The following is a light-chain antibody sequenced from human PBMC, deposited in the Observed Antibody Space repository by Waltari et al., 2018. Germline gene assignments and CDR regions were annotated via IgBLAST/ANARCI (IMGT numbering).Light chain of an antibody. CDR3: DQHFITPFA. J-gene: IGKJ3*01. CDR2: WAS. Sequence: DIVMTQSPDSLAVSLGERATINCKSSQSVLYSSSNKNYLSWYQQKPGQPPKLLIYWASTRESGVPERFTGGGSGTDFTLTISSLQAEDVAGYYCDQHFITPFAFGPGTRVDIK. V-gene: IGKV4-1*01. CDR1: QSVLYSSSNKNY.